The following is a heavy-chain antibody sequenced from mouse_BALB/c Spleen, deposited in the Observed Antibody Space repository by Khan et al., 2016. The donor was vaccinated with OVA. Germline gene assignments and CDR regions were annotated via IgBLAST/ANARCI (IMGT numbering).Heavy chain of an antibody. CDR2: IWSDGST. D-gene: IGHD2-3*01. CDR1: GFSLTSYG. Sequence: QVQLQQSGPGLVAPSQSLSITCTVSGFSLTSYGIHWVRQPPGKGLEWLVVIWSDGSTNYNSVLNSRLSISKDNSKSQVFLKMNSLHTDDTAIYYCARWFDGYSSLYAMDYWGQGTSVTVSS. J-gene: IGHJ4*01. V-gene: IGHV2-6*02. CDR3: ARWFDGYSSLYAMDY.